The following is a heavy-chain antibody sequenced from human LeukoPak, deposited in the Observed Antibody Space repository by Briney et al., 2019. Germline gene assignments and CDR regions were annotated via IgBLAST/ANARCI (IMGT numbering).Heavy chain of an antibody. CDR2: IYYSGST. CDR1: GGSISSYY. J-gene: IGHJ5*02. CDR3: ARDLGIAVAGGFDP. V-gene: IGHV4-59*01. D-gene: IGHD6-19*01. Sequence: SETLSLTCTVSGGSISSYYWSWIRQPPGKGLEWIGYIYYSGSTNYNPSLKSRVTISVDTSKNQFSLKLSSVTAADTAVYYCARDLGIAVAGGFDPRGQGTLVTVSS.